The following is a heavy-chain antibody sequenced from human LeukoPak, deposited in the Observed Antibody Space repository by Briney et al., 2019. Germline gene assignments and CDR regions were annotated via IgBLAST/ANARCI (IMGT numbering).Heavy chain of an antibody. V-gene: IGHV1-18*01. D-gene: IGHD2-2*01. CDR3: ARDRPGRYCSSTSCFIASPFDP. CDR2: ISGYNGNT. J-gene: IGHJ5*02. CDR1: GYTFTSYG. Sequence: ASVKVSCKASGYTFTSYGISWVRQAPGQGLEWMGWISGYNGNTNYAQQKLQGRVTMTTDTSTSTAYMELSSLRSEDTAVYYCARDRPGRYCSSTSCFIASPFDPWGQGTLVTVSS.